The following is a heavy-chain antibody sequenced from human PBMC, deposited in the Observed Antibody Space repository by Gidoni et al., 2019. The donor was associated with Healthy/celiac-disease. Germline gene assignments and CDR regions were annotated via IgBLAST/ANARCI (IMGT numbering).Heavy chain of an antibody. CDR2: ISAYNGNT. D-gene: IGHD3-22*01. Sequence: QVQLVQSGAEAKKPAASVQVSRKAVGYTFTTYAISGVRQAPGQGLEWMGWISAYNGNTNYAQKLQGRDTITTDTSTSTAYMELRSLRSDDTAVYYCARRRVPHYYDSSGYIGYWGQGTLVTVSS. V-gene: IGHV1-18*01. J-gene: IGHJ4*02. CDR1: GYTFTTYA. CDR3: ARRRVPHYYDSSGYIGY.